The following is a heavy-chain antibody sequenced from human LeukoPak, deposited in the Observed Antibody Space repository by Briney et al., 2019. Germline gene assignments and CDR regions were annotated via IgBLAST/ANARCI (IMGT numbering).Heavy chain of an antibody. D-gene: IGHD6-13*01. CDR1: GYCFTSYG. CDR3: ARLDSRSFLDDFDI. V-gene: IGHV1-18*01. CDR2: INAYNGNT. Sequence: GAAVKVSCKASGYCFTSYGLSWVRQAPGQGVEGMGWINAYNGNTNYEQMLQGRGTMTTDTSTSTAYMELRSLRSDDTAVYYCARLDSRSFLDDFDIWGQGTMVTVSS. J-gene: IGHJ3*02.